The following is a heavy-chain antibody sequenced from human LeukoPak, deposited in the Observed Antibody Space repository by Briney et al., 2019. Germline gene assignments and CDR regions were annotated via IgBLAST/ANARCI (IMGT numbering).Heavy chain of an antibody. D-gene: IGHD1-26*01. CDR2: IYHSGST. V-gene: IGHV4-30-2*01. CDR1: GGSISSGGYS. J-gene: IGHJ3*02. CDR3: ARVPRGIVGATTVAFDI. Sequence: PSETLSLTCAVSGGSISSGGYSWSRIRQPPGKGLEWIGYIYHSGSTYYNPSLKSRVTISVDRSKNQFSLKLSSVTAADTAVYYCARVPRGIVGATTVAFDIWGQGTMVTVSS.